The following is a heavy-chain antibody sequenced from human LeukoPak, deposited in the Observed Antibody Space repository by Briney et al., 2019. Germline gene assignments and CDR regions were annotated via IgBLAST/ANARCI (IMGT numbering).Heavy chain of an antibody. Sequence: ASVKVSCKASGGTFSSYTISWVRQAPGQGLEWMGGIIPMFGTANYAQKFQGRVTITADESTSTAYMDLSSLRSEDTAVYYCARGGITMVRGVITPYYFDYWGQGTLVTVSS. J-gene: IGHJ4*02. CDR2: IIPMFGTA. CDR3: ARGGITMVRGVITPYYFDY. V-gene: IGHV1-69*13. D-gene: IGHD3-10*01. CDR1: GGTFSSYT.